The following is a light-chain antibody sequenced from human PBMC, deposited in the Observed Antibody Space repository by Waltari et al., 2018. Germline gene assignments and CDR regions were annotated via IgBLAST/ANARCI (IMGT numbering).Light chain of an antibody. Sequence: QSVLTQPPSASGTPGQRVGISCSGSSSNLGCNYLYWYQQLPGTAPKLLTYRNTPRPSGVPDRFSAYKYGTSASLAISGLRSEDEAVYYCASWDDSHYVFGTGTKVTVL. CDR2: RNT. J-gene: IGLJ1*01. CDR3: ASWDDSHYV. V-gene: IGLV1-47*01. CDR1: SSNLGCNY.